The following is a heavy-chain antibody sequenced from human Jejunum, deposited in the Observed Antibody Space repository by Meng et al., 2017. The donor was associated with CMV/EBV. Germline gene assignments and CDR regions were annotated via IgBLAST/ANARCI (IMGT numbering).Heavy chain of an antibody. V-gene: IGHV1-3*01. D-gene: IGHD2-15*01. CDR1: GYTFTGHA. Sequence: KPSGYTFTGHAIHWVRQAPGHRLEWMGWMNAANGNTEYSQKFQGRVTITRDTSANTAFMEVSSLRSEDTAVYYCARGEHGGAYLIDYWGQGTLVTVSS. CDR2: MNAANGNT. J-gene: IGHJ4*02. CDR3: ARGEHGGAYLIDY.